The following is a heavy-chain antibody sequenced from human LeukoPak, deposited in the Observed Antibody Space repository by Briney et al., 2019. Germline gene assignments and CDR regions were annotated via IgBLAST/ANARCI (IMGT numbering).Heavy chain of an antibody. J-gene: IGHJ4*02. CDR1: GFTFYSYG. V-gene: IGHV3-23*01. D-gene: IGHD6-19*01. CDR2: INRSGDST. Sequence: PGGSLRLSCAASGFTFYSYGMNWVRQAPGKGLEWVSGINRSGDSTSYADSVKGRFTISRDNSKNTLYLQMNSLRAEDTAVCYCVKDDNSGWFPPLDFWGQGTLVTVSS. CDR3: VKDDNSGWFPPLDF.